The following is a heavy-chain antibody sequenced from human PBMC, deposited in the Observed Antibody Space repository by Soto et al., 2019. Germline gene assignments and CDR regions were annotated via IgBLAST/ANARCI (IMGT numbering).Heavy chain of an antibody. D-gene: IGHD4-17*01. V-gene: IGHV1-2*04. CDR3: ATWVDYGDFEGFDF. J-gene: IGHJ4*02. Sequence: QGQLLQSGAEVKKPGASVKVSCKTSGYSFTDYKLHWVRQAPGQGLEWMGWVDPNGGGSNSAKKFKGSVTMTWDTSITTAYLDLTRLTTNDTATYFCATWVDYGDFEGFDFWGQGTLVTVSS. CDR1: GYSFTDYK. CDR2: VDPNGGGS.